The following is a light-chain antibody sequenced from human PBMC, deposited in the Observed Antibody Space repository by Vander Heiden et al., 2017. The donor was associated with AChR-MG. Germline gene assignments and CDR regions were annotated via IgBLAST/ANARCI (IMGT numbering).Light chain of an antibody. J-gene: IGKJ1*01. Sequence: DIQMTQSPSTLSASVGDRVTITCRASQSISSWLAWYQQKPGKAPKLLIYKASTLESGVPSRFSGSGSGTEFTLTIDSLQPDDFATYYCQQDNSYRTFGQGTKVEIK. CDR1: QSISSW. V-gene: IGKV1-5*03. CDR2: KAS. CDR3: QQDNSYRT.